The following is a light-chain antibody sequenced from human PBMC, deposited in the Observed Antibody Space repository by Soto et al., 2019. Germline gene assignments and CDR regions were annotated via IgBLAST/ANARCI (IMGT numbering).Light chain of an antibody. J-gene: IGLJ3*02. CDR1: SSDGGGYNY. V-gene: IGLV2-14*01. CDR2: EVS. Sequence: QAALTQPASVSGCPGQSITISWTGTSSDGGGYNYVSWYQQHPGKAPKLMIYEVSNRPSGVSNRFSGSKSGNTASLTISWLQAEDEADYYCSSYTSSSTWVFGGGTKVTVL. CDR3: SSYTSSSTWV.